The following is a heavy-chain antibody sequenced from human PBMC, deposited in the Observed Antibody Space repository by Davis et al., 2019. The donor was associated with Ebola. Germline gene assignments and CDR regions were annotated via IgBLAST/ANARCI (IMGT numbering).Heavy chain of an antibody. V-gene: IGHV1-3*01. Sequence: ASVKVSCKASGYTFTRYAMHWVRQAPGHRLEWMGWINAGKGNTKYSQKFQGRVTITRDTSARTAYMELSSLRSEDTAVYYCARWGGYGGDYYYYGMDVWGQGTTVTVSS. CDR3: ARWGGYGGDYYYYGMDV. CDR1: GYTFTRYA. CDR2: INAGKGNT. J-gene: IGHJ6*02. D-gene: IGHD3-16*01.